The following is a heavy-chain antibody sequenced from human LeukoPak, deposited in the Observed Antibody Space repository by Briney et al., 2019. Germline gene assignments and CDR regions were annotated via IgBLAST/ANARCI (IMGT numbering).Heavy chain of an antibody. Sequence: PGGSLRLSCAASGFTVSSDYMSWVRQAPGKGLEWVSVIYSGGSTYYADSVKGRFTISRDNSKNTLYLQMNSLRAEDTAVYYCAREGVQQLVMGEYYFDYWGQGTLVTVSS. CDR1: GFTVSSDY. D-gene: IGHD6-13*01. CDR3: AREGVQQLVMGEYYFDY. CDR2: IYSGGST. J-gene: IGHJ4*02. V-gene: IGHV3-66*01.